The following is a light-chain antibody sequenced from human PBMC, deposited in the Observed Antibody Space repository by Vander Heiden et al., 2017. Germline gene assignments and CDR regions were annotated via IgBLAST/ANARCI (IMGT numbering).Light chain of an antibody. CDR1: QSILSSSNNQNY. J-gene: IGKJ4*01. Sequence: DIGMTQSPASLALSLGERATINCKSSQSILSSSNNQNYLAWYQQKAGQPPKVLIYWASTRESGVPDRFSGSGSGTDFTLTISSLQAEDVAVYYCQQYYSPPLTFGGGTKVEIK. CDR3: QQYYSPPLT. V-gene: IGKV4-1*01. CDR2: WAS.